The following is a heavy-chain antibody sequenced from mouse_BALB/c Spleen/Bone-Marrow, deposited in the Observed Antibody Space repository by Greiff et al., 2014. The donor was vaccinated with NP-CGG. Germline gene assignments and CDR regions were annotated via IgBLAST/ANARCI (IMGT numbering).Heavy chain of an antibody. J-gene: IGHJ2*01. Sequence: QVQLKESGAELVRPGTSVKVSCKASGYAFTNYLIEWVKQRPGQGLEWIGMINPGSGGTKYNEKFKGKATLTADKSSSTAYMQLSSLTSDDSAVYFCARRDGSYFDYWGQGTTLTVSS. CDR1: GYAFTNYL. V-gene: IGHV1-54*01. CDR3: ARRDGSYFDY. CDR2: INPGSGGT. D-gene: IGHD3-3*01.